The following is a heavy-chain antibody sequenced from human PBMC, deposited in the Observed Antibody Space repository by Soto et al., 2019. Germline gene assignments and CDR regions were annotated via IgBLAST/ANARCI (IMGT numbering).Heavy chain of an antibody. Sequence: QVQLVQSGAEVKTPGSSVKVSCKASGGTFSSYTISWVRQAPGQGLEWMGRIIPILGIANYAQKFQGRVTITADKSTSTAYMELSSLRSEDTAVYYCARTDCSSTSCYNYYYYMDVWGKGTTVTVSS. V-gene: IGHV1-69*02. CDR3: ARTDCSSTSCYNYYYYMDV. D-gene: IGHD2-2*02. J-gene: IGHJ6*03. CDR2: IIPILGIA. CDR1: GGTFSSYT.